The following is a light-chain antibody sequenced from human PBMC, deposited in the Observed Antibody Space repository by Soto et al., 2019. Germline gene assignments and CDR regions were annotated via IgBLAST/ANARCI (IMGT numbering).Light chain of an antibody. V-gene: IGKV3-15*01. CDR1: HSVSSD. J-gene: IGKJ5*01. Sequence: EIVMTQSPATLSVSPGERATLSCRASHSVSSDLAWYQQKPGQAPRLLIYGASTRAIGIPARFSGSGSGTEFTLTISSLQSEDFAVYYCKQYNNWPPTFGQGTRLEIK. CDR2: GAS. CDR3: KQYNNWPPT.